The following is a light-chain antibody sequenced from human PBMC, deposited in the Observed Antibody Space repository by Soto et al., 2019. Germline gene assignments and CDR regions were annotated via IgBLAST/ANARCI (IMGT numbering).Light chain of an antibody. J-gene: IGKJ3*01. Sequence: DIQMTQSPSSLSASVGDRVTITCQASQDISNHLNWYQQQPGKVPKLLIYDASNLETGVPSRFSGSGSGTDFTVTISSLQPEDIATYYCQQYKNLPRTFGPGTRVDLK. CDR1: QDISNH. V-gene: IGKV1-33*01. CDR2: DAS. CDR3: QQYKNLPRT.